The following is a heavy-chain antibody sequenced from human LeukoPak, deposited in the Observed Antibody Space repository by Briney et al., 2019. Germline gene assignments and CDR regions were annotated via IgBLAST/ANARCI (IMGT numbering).Heavy chain of an antibody. CDR1: GFTFSSYW. Sequence: GVSPRLSCAASGFTFSSYWMSWVRQAPGKGLGWVANIKQDGSEKYYVDSVKGRFTISRDNAKNSLYLQMNSLRAEDTAVYYCARVSPVLRFLEWYDTGYYFDYWGQGTLVTVSS. V-gene: IGHV3-7*01. CDR3: ARVSPVLRFLEWYDTGYYFDY. D-gene: IGHD3-3*01. CDR2: IKQDGSEK. J-gene: IGHJ4*02.